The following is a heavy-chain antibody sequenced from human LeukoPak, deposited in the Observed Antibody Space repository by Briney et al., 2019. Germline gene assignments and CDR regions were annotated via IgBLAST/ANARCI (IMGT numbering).Heavy chain of an antibody. CDR3: AKMGAGTTTRWFDP. Sequence: GGSLRLSCAASGFTFSSYAMSWVRQAPGKGLEWVSAISGSGGSTYYADSVKGRFTISRDNPKNTLYLQLNSQRAEDTAVYYCAKMGAGTTTRWFDPWGQGTLVTVSS. D-gene: IGHD1-7*01. V-gene: IGHV3-23*01. CDR2: ISGSGGST. CDR1: GFTFSSYA. J-gene: IGHJ5*02.